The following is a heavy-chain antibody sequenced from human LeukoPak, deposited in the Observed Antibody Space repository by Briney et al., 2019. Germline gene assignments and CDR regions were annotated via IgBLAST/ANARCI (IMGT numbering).Heavy chain of an antibody. D-gene: IGHD2-2*01. CDR2: INPSGAST. V-gene: IGHV1-46*01. CDR3: ARGRVPVSMGDNWFDP. CDR1: GYTFTSYY. J-gene: IGHJ5*02. Sequence: GASVKVSCKASGYTFTSYYIYWVRQAPGQGLEWMGMINPSGASTSYAQKFQVRVTMTRDTSTSTVYMELSSLRSEDTAVYYCARGRVPVSMGDNWFDPWGQGTLVTVSS.